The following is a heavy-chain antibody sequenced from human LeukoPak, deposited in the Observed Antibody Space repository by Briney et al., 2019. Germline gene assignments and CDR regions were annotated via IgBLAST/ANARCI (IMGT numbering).Heavy chain of an antibody. J-gene: IGHJ3*02. CDR3: ARVPSVRYCSSTSCYLGAFDI. Sequence: SETLSLTCAVYGGSFSGYYWSWIRQPPGKGLEWIGEINHSGSTNYNPSLKSRITISVDTSKNQFSLKLSSVTAADTAVYYCARVPSVRYCSSTSCYLGAFDIWGQGTMVTVSS. CDR1: GGSFSGYY. CDR2: INHSGST. V-gene: IGHV4-34*01. D-gene: IGHD2-2*01.